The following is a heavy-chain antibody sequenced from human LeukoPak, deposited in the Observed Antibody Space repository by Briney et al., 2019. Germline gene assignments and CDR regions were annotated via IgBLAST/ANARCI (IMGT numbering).Heavy chain of an antibody. CDR3: ARHRGDYYYYGMDV. J-gene: IGHJ6*02. Sequence: SETLSLTCTVSGGSISSYYWSWIRQPPGKGLEWIRYIYYSGSTNYNPSLKSRVTISVDTSKNQFSLKLSSVTAADTAVYYCARHRGDYYYYGMDVWGQGTTVTVSS. CDR1: GGSISSYY. V-gene: IGHV4-59*08. D-gene: IGHD3-10*01. CDR2: IYYSGST.